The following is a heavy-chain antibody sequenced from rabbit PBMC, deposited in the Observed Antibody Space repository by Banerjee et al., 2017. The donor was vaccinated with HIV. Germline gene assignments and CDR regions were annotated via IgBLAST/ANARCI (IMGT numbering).Heavy chain of an antibody. CDR2: IYNGDGST. CDR1: GFDFSSDA. V-gene: IGHV1S47*01. CDR3: ARDDADYGGFSYKL. D-gene: IGHD8-1*01. Sequence: EESGGDLVKPEGSLTLTCKASGFDFSSDAMCWVRQAPGKRPEWIACIYNGDGSTYYASWAKGRFTISKTSSTTVTLQMTSLTAADTATYFCARDDADYGGFSYKLWGQGTLVTVS. J-gene: IGHJ3*01.